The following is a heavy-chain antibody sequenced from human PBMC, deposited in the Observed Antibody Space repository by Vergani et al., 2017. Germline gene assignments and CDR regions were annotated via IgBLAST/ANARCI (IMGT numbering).Heavy chain of an antibody. CDR3: ARVFGWLRFGFDP. CDR2: IIPILGIA. J-gene: IGHJ5*02. V-gene: IGHV1-69*02. CDR1: GGTFSSYT. Sequence: QVQLVQSGAEVKKPGSSVKVSCKASGGTFSSYTISWVRQAPGQGLEWMGRIIPILGIANYAQKFQGRVTITADKSTSTAYMELSSLRSEDTAVYYCARVFGWLRFGFDPWGQGTLVTVSS. D-gene: IGHD5-12*01.